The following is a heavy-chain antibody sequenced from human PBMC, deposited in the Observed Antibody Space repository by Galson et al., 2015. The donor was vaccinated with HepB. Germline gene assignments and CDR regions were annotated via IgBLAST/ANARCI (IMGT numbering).Heavy chain of an antibody. CDR1: GDSIRSYY. CDR3: ASTSRTRFFQH. CDR2: IYYSGST. Sequence: TLSLTCTVSGDSIRSYYWSWIRQPPGKELEWIGHIYYSGSTNYNPCHKSRVTISVDTSNNQFSLKLDSVSAADTAVYYCASTSRTRFFQHWGQGTLVTVSS. J-gene: IGHJ1*01. D-gene: IGHD6-6*01. V-gene: IGHV4-59*01.